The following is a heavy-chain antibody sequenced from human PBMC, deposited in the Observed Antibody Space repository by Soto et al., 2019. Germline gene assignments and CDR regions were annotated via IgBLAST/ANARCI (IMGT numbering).Heavy chain of an antibody. V-gene: IGHV3-9*01. D-gene: IGHD2-15*01. CDR2: ISWNSGSI. J-gene: IGHJ6*03. Sequence: PGGSLRLSCAASGFTXSSYAMSWVRQAPGKGLEWVSGISWNSGSIGYADSVKGRFTISRDNAKNSLYLQMNSLRAEDTALYYCAKQGGGSLYYYYYMDVWGKGTTVTVSS. CDR1: GFTXSSYA. CDR3: AKQGGGSLYYYYYMDV.